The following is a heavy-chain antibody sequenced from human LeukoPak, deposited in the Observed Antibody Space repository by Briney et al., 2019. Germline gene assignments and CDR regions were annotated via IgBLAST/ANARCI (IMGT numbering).Heavy chain of an antibody. CDR1: GGSISTTSDY. CDR3: ARVNYYYYYMDV. J-gene: IGHJ6*03. Sequence: PSETLSLTCTVSGGSISTTSDYWAWIRQPPGKGLEWIGSIYYSGSTYYNPSLKSRVTISVDTSRNQFSLKLSSVTAADTAFYYCARVNYYYYYMDVWGKGTTVTISS. V-gene: IGHV4-39*07. CDR2: IYYSGST.